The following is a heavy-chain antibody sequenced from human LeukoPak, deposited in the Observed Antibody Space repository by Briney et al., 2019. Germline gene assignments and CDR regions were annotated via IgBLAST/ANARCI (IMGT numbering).Heavy chain of an antibody. D-gene: IGHD3-16*02. J-gene: IGHJ4*02. CDR2: INHSGST. CDR3: ARGRDYVWGSYRTDY. V-gene: IGHV4-34*01. CDR1: GGSFSGYY. Sequence: PSETLSLTCAVYGGSFSGYYWSWICQPPGKGLEWIGEINHSGSTNYNPSLKSRVTISVDTSKNQFSLKLSSVTAADTAVYYCARGRDYVWGSYRTDYWGQGTLVTVSS.